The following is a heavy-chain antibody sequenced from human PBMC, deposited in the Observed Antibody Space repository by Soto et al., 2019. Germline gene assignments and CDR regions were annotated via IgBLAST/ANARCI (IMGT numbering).Heavy chain of an antibody. Sequence: QVQLQESGPGLVKPSETLSLTCTVSGGSVSSGSYDWSWIRQPPGKGLEWIGYIYYSGSTKYNPSLKSRVTISVDTSKNQFSLKLSSVTAADTAVYYCAREVDYGENWFDPWGQGTLVTVSS. CDR2: IYYSGST. CDR1: GGSVSSGSYD. V-gene: IGHV4-61*01. D-gene: IGHD4-17*01. J-gene: IGHJ5*02. CDR3: AREVDYGENWFDP.